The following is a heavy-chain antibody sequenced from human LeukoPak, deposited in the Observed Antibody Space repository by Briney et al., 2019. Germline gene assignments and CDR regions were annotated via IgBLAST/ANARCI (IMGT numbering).Heavy chain of an antibody. Sequence: PGRSLRLSCAASGFTFSSYGMHWVRQAPGKGLEWVAVISYDGSNKYYADSVKGRFTISRDNSKNTLYLQMNSLRAEDTAVYYCAKREGVTAAYYYYGMDVWGQGTTVTVSS. CDR2: ISYDGSNK. CDR1: GFTFSSYG. V-gene: IGHV3-30*18. J-gene: IGHJ6*02. D-gene: IGHD2-21*02. CDR3: AKREGVTAAYYYYGMDV.